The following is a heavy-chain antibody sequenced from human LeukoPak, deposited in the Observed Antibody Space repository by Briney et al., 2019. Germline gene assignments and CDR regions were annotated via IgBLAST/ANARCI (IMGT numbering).Heavy chain of an antibody. CDR1: GLTVSSNY. D-gene: IGHD1/OR15-1a*01. CDR3: ARSNCNSCYRGVWYYFDY. Sequence: PGGSLRLSCAASGLTVSSNYMSWVRQAPGKGLEWVSVIYSGGSTHYADSVKGRFTISRDNSKNTLFLQMDSLRAEDTAVYYCARSNCNSCYRGVWYYFDYWGQGTLVTVSS. J-gene: IGHJ4*02. V-gene: IGHV3-66*01. CDR2: IYSGGST.